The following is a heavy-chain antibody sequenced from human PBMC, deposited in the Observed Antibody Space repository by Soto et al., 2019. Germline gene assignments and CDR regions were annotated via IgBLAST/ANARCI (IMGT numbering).Heavy chain of an antibody. D-gene: IGHD1-1*01. J-gene: IGHJ4*02. CDR3: ARGHWNDDIDY. CDR2: ISYDGSNK. CDR1: GFTFSSYW. V-gene: IGHV3-30-3*01. Sequence: GGSLRLSCAASGFTFSSYWMHWVRQAPGKGLEWVAVISYDGSNKFYADSVKGRFTISRDNSKNTLYLQMNSLRAEDTAVYYCARGHWNDDIDYRGQGTLVTVSS.